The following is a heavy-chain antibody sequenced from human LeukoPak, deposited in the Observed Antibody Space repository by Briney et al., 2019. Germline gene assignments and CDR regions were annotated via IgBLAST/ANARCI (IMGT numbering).Heavy chain of an antibody. D-gene: IGHD3-22*01. CDR3: ARDGFFQYYYDSSGYRNHFDY. V-gene: IGHV3-21*01. Sequence: PGGSLRLSCAASGFTFSSYSMNWVRQAPGKGLEWVSSISSSSSYIYYADSVKGRFTISRDNAKNSLYLQMNSLRAEDTAAYYCARDGFFQYYYDSSGYRNHFDYWGQGTLVTVSS. J-gene: IGHJ4*02. CDR1: GFTFSSYS. CDR2: ISSSSSYI.